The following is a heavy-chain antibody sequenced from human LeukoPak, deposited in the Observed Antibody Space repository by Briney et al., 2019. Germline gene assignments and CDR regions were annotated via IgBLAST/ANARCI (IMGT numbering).Heavy chain of an antibody. CDR1: GFTFSSYA. V-gene: IGHV3-23*01. CDR2: ISGSGGST. CDR3: AKSPHESKGDPYYFDY. D-gene: IGHD3-10*01. J-gene: IGHJ4*02. Sequence: GGSLRLSCAASGFTFSSYAMSGVRQAPGKGREGVSAISGSGGSTYYADSVKGRFTISRDNSKNTLYLQMNSLRAEDTAVYYCAKSPHESKGDPYYFDYWGQGTLVTVSS.